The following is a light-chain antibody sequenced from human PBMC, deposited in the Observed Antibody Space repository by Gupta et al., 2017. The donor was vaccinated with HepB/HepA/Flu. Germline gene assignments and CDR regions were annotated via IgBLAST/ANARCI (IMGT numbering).Light chain of an antibody. CDR1: SSDIGSYNR. V-gene: IGLV2-18*02. Sequence: QSALTQPPSVSGSPGQSVTISCTGTSSDIGSYNRVSWYQQSPGTPPKLIIYEVDRRPAGVPGRFSGSKSGNTASLTISGHQNEDEADYYCNSNTTSSTFVFGSGTKVTVL. CDR2: EVD. CDR3: NSNTTSSTFV. J-gene: IGLJ1*01.